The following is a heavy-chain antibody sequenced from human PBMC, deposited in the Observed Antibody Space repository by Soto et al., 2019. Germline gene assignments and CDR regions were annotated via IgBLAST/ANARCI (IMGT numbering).Heavy chain of an antibody. CDR1: GYTFTNYY. CDR3: ARDLAAGDH. CDR2: FNPTSGST. Sequence: QVQLVQSGAGVKKPGASVKVSCRASGYTFTNYYIHWVRQAPGQGLEWLAIFNPTSGSTNYAQEFQGRVSLTMDTSTSTVYMELSGLRSEDTAMFYCARDLAAGDHWGQGTLVTVSS. V-gene: IGHV1-46*01. D-gene: IGHD6-13*01. J-gene: IGHJ4*02.